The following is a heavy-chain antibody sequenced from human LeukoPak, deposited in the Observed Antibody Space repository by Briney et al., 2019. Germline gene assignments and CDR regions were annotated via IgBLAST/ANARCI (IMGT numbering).Heavy chain of an antibody. CDR1: GFTVSSNY. CDR3: ARDANGDYGYFDY. V-gene: IGHV3-66*01. J-gene: IGHJ4*02. CDR2: IYSGGGT. Sequence: GGSLRLSCAASGFTVSSNYMSWVRQAPGKGLEWVSVIYSGGGTDYADSVKGRFTISRDNSKNTLYLQMNSLRAEDTAVYYCARDANGDYGYFDYWGQGTLVTVSS. D-gene: IGHD4-17*01.